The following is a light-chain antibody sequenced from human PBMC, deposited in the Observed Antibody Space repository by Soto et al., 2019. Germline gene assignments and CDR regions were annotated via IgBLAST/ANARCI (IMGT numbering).Light chain of an antibody. J-gene: IGKJ1*01. CDR1: QSVSSSY. Sequence: EMVFTQSPGTLSLSHGERATLSCRARQSVSSSYLAWYQQKPGQAPRLLIYGASSRATGIPDRFSGSGSGTDFTLTISRLEPEDFAVYYCQQYGSSPKTFGQGTKVDIK. V-gene: IGKV3-20*01. CDR2: GAS. CDR3: QQYGSSPKT.